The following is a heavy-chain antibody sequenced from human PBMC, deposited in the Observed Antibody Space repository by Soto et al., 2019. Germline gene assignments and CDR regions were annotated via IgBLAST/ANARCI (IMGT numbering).Heavy chain of an antibody. CDR2: IKSKTDGGTT. Sequence: PVGSLRLSCAASGFTFSNAWMSWVRQAPGKGLEWVGRIKSKTDGGTTDYAAPVKGRFTISRDDSKNTLYLQMNSLKTEDTAVYYCTSSITMIVDFDYWGQGTLVTVSS. CDR3: TSSITMIVDFDY. J-gene: IGHJ4*02. D-gene: IGHD3-22*01. CDR1: GFTFSNAW. V-gene: IGHV3-15*01.